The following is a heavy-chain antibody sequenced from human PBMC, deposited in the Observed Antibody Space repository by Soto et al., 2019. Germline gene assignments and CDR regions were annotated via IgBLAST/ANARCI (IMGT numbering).Heavy chain of an antibody. CDR3: ARELKEPGSYYYYGLDV. D-gene: IGHD3-10*01. Sequence: QVQLVQSGAEVKKPGSSVKVSCKVSGGSFSSYGITWVRQAPGQGLEWMGGIIPIIGTTKYAQKFQGRVTITADDSTTTAYMEVSSLISEDTAVYYCARELKEPGSYYYYGLDVWGQGTTVTVSS. J-gene: IGHJ6*02. V-gene: IGHV1-69*01. CDR2: IIPIIGTT. CDR1: GGSFSSYG.